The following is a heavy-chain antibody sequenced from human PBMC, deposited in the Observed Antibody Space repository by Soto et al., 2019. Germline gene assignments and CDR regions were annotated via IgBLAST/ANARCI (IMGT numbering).Heavy chain of an antibody. CDR1: GFTFSSYA. Sequence: QVQLVESGGGVVQPGRSLRLSCAASGFTFSSYAMHWVRQAPGKGLEWVAVISYDGSNKYYADSVKGRFTISRDNSKNTLYLQMNSVRAEDTAVYYCARDRRSSGAYYFDYWGQGTLVTVSS. V-gene: IGHV3-30-3*01. J-gene: IGHJ4*02. CDR3: ARDRRSSGAYYFDY. D-gene: IGHD6-19*01. CDR2: ISYDGSNK.